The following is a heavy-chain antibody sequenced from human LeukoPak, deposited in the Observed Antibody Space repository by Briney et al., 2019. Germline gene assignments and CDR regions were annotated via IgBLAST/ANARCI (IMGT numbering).Heavy chain of an antibody. CDR3: AHRLGGGAVAGYFDY. D-gene: IGHD6-19*01. Sequence: SGPTLVNPTQTLTLTCTFSGFSLSTSGVGVGWIRQPPGKALEWLALIYWNDDKRYSPSLKSRLTITKDTSKNQVVLTMTNMDPVDTATYYCAHRLGGGAVAGYFDYWGQGTLVTVSS. CDR1: GFSLSTSGVG. V-gene: IGHV2-5*01. CDR2: IYWNDDK. J-gene: IGHJ4*02.